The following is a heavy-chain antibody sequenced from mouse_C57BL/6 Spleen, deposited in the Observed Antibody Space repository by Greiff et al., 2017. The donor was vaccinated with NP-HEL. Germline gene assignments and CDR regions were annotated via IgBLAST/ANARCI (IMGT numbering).Heavy chain of an antibody. Sequence: QVQLQQPGAELVRPGTSVKLSCKASGYTFTSYWMHWVKQRPGQGLEWIGVIDPSDSYTNYNQKFKGKATLTVDTSSSTAYMQLSSLTSEDSAVYYCARWGGNYYFDYWGQGTTLTVSS. CDR2: IDPSDSYT. CDR1: GYTFTSYW. J-gene: IGHJ2*01. V-gene: IGHV1-59*01. CDR3: ARWGGNYYFDY. D-gene: IGHD2-1*01.